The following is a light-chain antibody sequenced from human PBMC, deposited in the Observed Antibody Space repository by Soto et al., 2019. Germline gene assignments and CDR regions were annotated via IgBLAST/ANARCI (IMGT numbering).Light chain of an antibody. Sequence: DIQMTQSPSTLSASVGDRVTITCRASQSISTWLAWYQQKPGKAPKLLIYKAANLADEVPSRFAGSGSGTDFTLTISSLEPEDFATYYCLQDYIYPWTFGQGTKV. CDR3: LQDYIYPWT. V-gene: IGKV1-5*03. CDR1: QSISTW. CDR2: KAA. J-gene: IGKJ1*01.